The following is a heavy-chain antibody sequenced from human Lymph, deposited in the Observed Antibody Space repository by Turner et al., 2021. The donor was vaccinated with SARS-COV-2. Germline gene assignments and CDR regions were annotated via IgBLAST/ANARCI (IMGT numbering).Heavy chain of an antibody. CDR1: GFTFVHYG. Sequence: EVLLVASGGGVVRPGGSLSFPCAASGFTFVHYGMFWVRQAPGRGLVWVSNINWNGGSTGYADSVKGRFTISRDNAKNSLYLQVNSLRAEDTAEYHCARGTGAADYWGQGTLVTVSS. V-gene: IGHV3-20*01. CDR3: ARGTGAADY. J-gene: IGHJ4*02. D-gene: IGHD7-27*01. CDR2: INWNGGST.